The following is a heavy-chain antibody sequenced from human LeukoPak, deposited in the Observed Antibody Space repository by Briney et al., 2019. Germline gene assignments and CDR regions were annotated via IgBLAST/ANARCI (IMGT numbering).Heavy chain of an antibody. D-gene: IGHD3-10*01. CDR3: AGGHMVRGVIMGFFGFDH. CDR2: IYYSGST. CDR1: GGSINTGDYY. J-gene: IGHJ4*02. Sequence: SQTLSLTCNVSGGSINTGDYYWTWIRQSPGKGLEWMGYIYYSGSTYYNPSLQSRLTISLDTSKSQFSLKLSSVTAEDTAVYYCAGGHMVRGVIMGFFGFDHWGQGTLATVSS. V-gene: IGHV4-30-4*01.